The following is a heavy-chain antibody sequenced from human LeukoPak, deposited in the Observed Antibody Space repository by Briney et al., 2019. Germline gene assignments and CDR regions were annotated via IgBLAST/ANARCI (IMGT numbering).Heavy chain of an antibody. CDR3: ARGPSMVRGVIISWWFDP. D-gene: IGHD3-10*01. V-gene: IGHV1-8*03. CDR2: MNPNSGNT. Sequence: GASVKASCKAAGYTFTSYDINWVRQATGQGLEWMGWMNPNSGNTGYAQKFQGRVTITRNTSISTAYMELSSLRSEDTAVYYCARGPSMVRGVIISWWFDPWGQGTLVTVSS. J-gene: IGHJ5*02. CDR1: GYTFTSYD.